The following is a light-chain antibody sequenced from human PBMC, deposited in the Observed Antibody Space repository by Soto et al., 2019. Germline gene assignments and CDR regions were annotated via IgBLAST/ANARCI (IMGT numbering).Light chain of an antibody. J-gene: IGKJ1*01. Sequence: EIVMTQSPATLSVSPGESATLSCRASQSVSSNLAWYQQKPGQVPRLLIYGASTRATGIPARFSGSGSGTEFTLTISSLQSEDFAVYYCQQYNTGPPWTFGQGTKVEIK. CDR2: GAS. CDR1: QSVSSN. CDR3: QQYNTGPPWT. V-gene: IGKV3-15*01.